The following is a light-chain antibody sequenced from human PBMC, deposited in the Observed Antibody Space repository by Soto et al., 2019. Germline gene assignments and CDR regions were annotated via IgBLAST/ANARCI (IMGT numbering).Light chain of an antibody. CDR2: MVS. J-gene: IGLJ1*01. V-gene: IGLV2-14*01. CDR3: TSPTPGSLYV. Sequence: QSVLTQPASVSVSPGESITISSTGTSSDVGNYNYVSWYQQYPGRVPKLLIYMVSNRPSGVSNRFSGSKSGNTASLTISGLQAEDEADYFCTSPTPGSLYVFGTGTKVTVL. CDR1: SSDVGNYNY.